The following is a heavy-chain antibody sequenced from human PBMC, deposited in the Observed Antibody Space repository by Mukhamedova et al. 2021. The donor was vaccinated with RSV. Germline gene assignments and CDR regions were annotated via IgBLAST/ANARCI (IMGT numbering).Heavy chain of an antibody. CDR3: ASKLWFGEYRVHSYYYYMDV. J-gene: IGHJ6*03. D-gene: IGHD3-10*01. Sequence: GQGLEWMGWINPNSGGTNYAQKFQGRVTMTRDTSISTAYMELSRLRSDDTAVYYCASKLWFGEYRVHSYYYYMDVWGQGTTVTVSS. CDR2: INPNSGGT. V-gene: IGHV1-2*02.